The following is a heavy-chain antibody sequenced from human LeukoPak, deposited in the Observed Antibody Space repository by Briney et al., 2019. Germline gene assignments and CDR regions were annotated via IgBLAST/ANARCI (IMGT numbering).Heavy chain of an antibody. D-gene: IGHD2-15*01. V-gene: IGHV1-46*01. CDR1: AYTFTSYY. J-gene: IGHJ4*02. CDR3: ARGDIVAVIAATPDLVDY. Sequence: ASVKVSCKAFAYTFTSYYMHWVRQAPGQGLEWMGIINPSDGSTTYAQKFQGRVTVTRDTSTSTVYMELSSLRSEDTAVYYCARGDIVAVIAATPDLVDYWGQGTLVTVSS. CDR2: INPSDGST.